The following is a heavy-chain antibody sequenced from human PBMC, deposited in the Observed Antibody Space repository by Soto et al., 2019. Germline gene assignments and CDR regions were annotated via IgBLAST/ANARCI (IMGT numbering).Heavy chain of an antibody. J-gene: IGHJ4*02. D-gene: IGHD6-19*01. CDR1: GFTFSSYA. V-gene: IGHV3-23*01. Sequence: EVQLLESGGGLVQPGGSLRLSCAASGFTFSSYAMSWVRQAPGKGLEWVPAISGSGGSTYYADSVKGRFTISRDNSKNTLYLQMNSLRAEDTAVYYCAKDRPASIAVAGLFDYWGQGTLVTVSS. CDR2: ISGSGGST. CDR3: AKDRPASIAVAGLFDY.